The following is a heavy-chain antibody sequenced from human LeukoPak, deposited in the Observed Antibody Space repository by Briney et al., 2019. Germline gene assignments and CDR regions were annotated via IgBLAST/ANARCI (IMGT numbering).Heavy chain of an antibody. Sequence: GGSLRLSCAASGFTFSSYGMNWVRQAPGKGLEWVSSITCSSSYIYYADSVKGRFTISSDNAKNSLYLQMNSLRAEDTAVYYCARSYSSSRLTFDYWGQGTLVTLSS. CDR2: ITCSSSYI. CDR3: ARSYSSSRLTFDY. D-gene: IGHD6-6*01. CDR1: GFTFSSYG. J-gene: IGHJ4*02. V-gene: IGHV3-21*01.